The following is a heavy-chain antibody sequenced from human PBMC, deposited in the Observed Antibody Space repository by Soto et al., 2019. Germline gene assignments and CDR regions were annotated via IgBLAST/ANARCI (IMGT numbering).Heavy chain of an antibody. CDR1: GGTFRTYA. V-gene: IGHV1-69*13. CDR3: ASGIQLWLRRINNGYSG. Sequence: GGSVKGSCKAPGGTFRTYAISWVRQAPGQGLEWMGGIIPMFGTANYAQRFQDRVTITADESTNTVYMELSSLRSEDTAVYFCASGIQLWLRRINNGYSGWGQGTLVTVSS. CDR2: IIPMFGTA. D-gene: IGHD5-18*01. J-gene: IGHJ4*02.